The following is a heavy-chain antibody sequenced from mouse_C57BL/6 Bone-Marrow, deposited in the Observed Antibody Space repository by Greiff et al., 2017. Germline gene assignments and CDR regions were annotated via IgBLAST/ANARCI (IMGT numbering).Heavy chain of an antibody. Sequence: QVTLKESGPGILQSSQTLSLTCSFTGFSLSTSGMGVSWIRLPSGKGLEWLAHIYWDDDKRYNTSLKSRLTISKDTSRNQVFLKITRVDTSGTTTYYCSRSYYGSRCDYWGKGTTLTVCS. D-gene: IGHD1-1*01. CDR1: GFSLSTSGMG. CDR3: SRSYYGSRCDY. J-gene: IGHJ2*01. CDR2: IYWDDDK. V-gene: IGHV8-12*01.